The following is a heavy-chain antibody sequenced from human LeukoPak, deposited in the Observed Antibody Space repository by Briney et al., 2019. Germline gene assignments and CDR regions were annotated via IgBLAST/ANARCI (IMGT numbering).Heavy chain of an antibody. Sequence: GGSLRLSCTVSGFTFSNYWMHWVRQAPGKGLVWVSRIRGDGGDTNYADSVKGRFTVSRDNAKNTLYLQMNSLTTEDTAVYFCARDRVLGSGSSDYWGQGTLVTVSS. CDR1: GFTFSNYW. J-gene: IGHJ4*02. V-gene: IGHV3-74*01. CDR3: ARDRVLGSGSSDY. CDR2: IRGDGGDT. D-gene: IGHD3-10*01.